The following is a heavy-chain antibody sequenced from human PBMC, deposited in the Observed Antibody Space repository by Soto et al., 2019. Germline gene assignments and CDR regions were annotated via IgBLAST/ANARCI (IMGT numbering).Heavy chain of an antibody. CDR2: INHSGST. D-gene: IGHD6-19*01. J-gene: IGHJ6*02. CDR3: ARARTLVAGILYYYYGMDV. Sequence: SETLSLTCAVYGGSFSGYYWSWIRQPPGKGPEWIGEINHSGSTNYNPSLKSRVTISVDTSKNQFSLKLSSVTAADTAVYYCARARTLVAGILYYYYGMDVWSQGTTVTVSS. V-gene: IGHV4-34*01. CDR1: GGSFSGYY.